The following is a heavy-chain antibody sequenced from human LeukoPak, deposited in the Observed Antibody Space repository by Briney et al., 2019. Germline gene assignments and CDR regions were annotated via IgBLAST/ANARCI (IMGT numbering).Heavy chain of an antibody. CDR1: GGXISSYY. V-gene: IGHV4-59*01. CDR3: ARIVIAAAEGYFDY. Sequence: SETLSLTCTVSGGXISSYYCSWIRQPPGKGLEWIGYIYYSGSTNYNPSLKSRVTISVDTSKNQFSLKLSSVTAADTAVYYCARIVIAAAEGYFDYWGQGTLVTVSS. J-gene: IGHJ4*02. D-gene: IGHD6-13*01. CDR2: IYYSGST.